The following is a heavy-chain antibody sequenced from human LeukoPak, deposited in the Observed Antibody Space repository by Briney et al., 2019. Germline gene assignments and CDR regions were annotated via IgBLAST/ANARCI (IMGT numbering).Heavy chain of an antibody. J-gene: IGHJ5*02. V-gene: IGHV3-23*01. CDR2: ISGSGGST. Sequence: GGSLRLSCAASGFTFSSYAMSWVRQAPGKGLEWVSAISGSGGSTYYADSVKGRFTISRDNSKNTLYLQMNSLRAEDTAVYYCARARSLNYVWGSYRSPNWFDPWGQGTLVTVSS. CDR3: ARARSLNYVWGSYRSPNWFDP. D-gene: IGHD3-16*02. CDR1: GFTFSSYA.